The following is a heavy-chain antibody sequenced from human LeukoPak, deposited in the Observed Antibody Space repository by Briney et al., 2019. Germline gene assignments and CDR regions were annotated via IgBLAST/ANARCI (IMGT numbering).Heavy chain of an antibody. Sequence: ASVKVSCKASGYTFTSYYMHWVRQAPGQGLELMGIINPSGGSTSYAQKFQGRVTMTRDTSTSTVYMELSSLRSEDTAVYYCARPGIAAALAYWGQGTLVTVSS. J-gene: IGHJ4*02. CDR1: GYTFTSYY. V-gene: IGHV1-46*03. CDR3: ARPGIAAALAY. CDR2: INPSGGST. D-gene: IGHD6-13*01.